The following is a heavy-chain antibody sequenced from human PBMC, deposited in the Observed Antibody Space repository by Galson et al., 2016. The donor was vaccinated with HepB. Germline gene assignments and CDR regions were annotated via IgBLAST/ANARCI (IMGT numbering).Heavy chain of an antibody. CDR2: IYYSGST. CDR1: GGSISSSGYY. D-gene: IGHD2-2*01. Sequence: LSLTCTVSGGSISSSGYYWGWIRQPPGKGLEWIGTIYYSGSTYYNPSLRSRVTISVDTSKNQFSLKLSSVTAADTAVYYCARRMPKQSGRAFDIWGQGTVVTVSS. CDR3: ARRMPKQSGRAFDI. J-gene: IGHJ3*02. V-gene: IGHV4-39*01.